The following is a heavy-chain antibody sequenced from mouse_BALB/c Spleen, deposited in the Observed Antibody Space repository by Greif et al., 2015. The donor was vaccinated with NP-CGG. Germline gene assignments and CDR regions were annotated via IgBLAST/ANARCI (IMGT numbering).Heavy chain of an antibody. CDR2: IHPNSGNT. Sequence: VQLQQSGSVLVRPGASVKLSCKASGYTFTSSWMHWAEQRPGQGLEWIGEIHPNSGNTNYNEKFKGKATLTVDTSSSTAYVDLSSLTSEDSAVYYCASRDYWGQGTTLTVSS. CDR3: ASRDY. J-gene: IGHJ2*01. V-gene: IGHV1S130*01. CDR1: GYTFTSSW.